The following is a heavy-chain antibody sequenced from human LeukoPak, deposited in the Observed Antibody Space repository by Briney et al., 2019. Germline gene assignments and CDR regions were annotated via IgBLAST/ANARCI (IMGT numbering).Heavy chain of an antibody. CDR2: IKQDGSEK. CDR3: AKDPGSSWYGYFDD. J-gene: IGHJ4*02. CDR1: GFSFSSYS. V-gene: IGHV3-7*03. D-gene: IGHD6-13*01. Sequence: GGSLRLSCAAFGFSFSSYSMSWVRQAPGKGLEWVANIKQDGSEKYYVDSVKGRFTISRDNSKNTLFLQMNSLRAEDTAVYYCAKDPGSSWYGYFDDWGQGTLVTVSS.